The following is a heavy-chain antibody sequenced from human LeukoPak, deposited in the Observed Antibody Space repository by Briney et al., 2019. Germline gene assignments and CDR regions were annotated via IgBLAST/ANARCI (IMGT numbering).Heavy chain of an antibody. CDR1: GYTFTSYY. J-gene: IGHJ4*02. Sequence: GASVKVSCKASGYTFTSYYMHWVRQAPGQGLEWMGIINPSGGSTSYAQKFQGRVTMTRDVSTSTVYMELSSLRSEDTAVYYCARDWGIAAALYYFDYWGQGTLVTVSS. CDR2: INPSGGST. CDR3: ARDWGIAAALYYFDY. V-gene: IGHV1-46*01. D-gene: IGHD6-13*01.